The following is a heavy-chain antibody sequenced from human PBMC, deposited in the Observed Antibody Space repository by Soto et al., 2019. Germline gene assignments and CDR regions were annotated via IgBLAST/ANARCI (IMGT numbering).Heavy chain of an antibody. D-gene: IGHD3-3*01. CDR3: AKMRDFWSGSPTYHFDY. J-gene: IGHJ4*02. CDR1: GFTFSSYA. CDR2: ISGSGSST. V-gene: IGHV3-23*01. Sequence: GGSLRLSCAASGFTFSSYAMRWVRQTPGKGLEWGAVISGSGSSTYYADSVKGRFTISRDNSKKTLYVHMNSLRAEDTAVYYCAKMRDFWSGSPTYHFDYGCQGTQVTVSS.